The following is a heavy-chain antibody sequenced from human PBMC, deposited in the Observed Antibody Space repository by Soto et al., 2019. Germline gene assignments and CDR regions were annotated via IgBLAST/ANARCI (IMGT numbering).Heavy chain of an antibody. Sequence: SETLSLTCTVSGGSISSYYWSWIRQPPGKGLEWIGYIYYSGSTNYNPSLKSRVTISVDTSKNQFSLKLSSVTAADTAVYYCGGGVTTKYYGMDVWGQGTTVTVSS. V-gene: IGHV4-59*01. CDR2: IYYSGST. CDR1: GGSISSYY. CDR3: GGGVTTKYYGMDV. D-gene: IGHD4-4*01. J-gene: IGHJ6*02.